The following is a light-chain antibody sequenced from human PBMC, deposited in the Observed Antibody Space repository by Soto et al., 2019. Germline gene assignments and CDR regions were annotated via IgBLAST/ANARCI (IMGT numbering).Light chain of an antibody. J-gene: IGLJ1*01. CDR1: SSDVGGYNY. CDR3: SSYTRSSTRV. V-gene: IGLV2-14*03. Sequence: QSALTQPASVSGAAGQAITISCTGTSSDVGGYNYVSWYQHHPGNAPKLLIYDVSTRPSGVSNRFSGSKSGNTASLTISGLQAEDEADYYCSSYTRSSTRVFGTGTKVTVL. CDR2: DVS.